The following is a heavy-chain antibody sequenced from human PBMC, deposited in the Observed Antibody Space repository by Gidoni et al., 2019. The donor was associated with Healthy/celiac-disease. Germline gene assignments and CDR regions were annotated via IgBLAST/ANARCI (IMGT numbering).Heavy chain of an antibody. V-gene: IGHV1-69*01. CDR3: ALDPNYYYDSSGYPKRRLGDYYYYGMDV. Sequence: QLVQSGAEVKKPGSSVKVSCKASGGTFSSYAISWVRQAPGQGLEWMGGIIPIFGTANYAQKFQGRVTITADESTSTAYMELSSLRSEDTAVYYCALDPNYYYDSSGYPKRRLGDYYYYGMDVWGQGTTVTVSS. D-gene: IGHD3-22*01. J-gene: IGHJ6*02. CDR2: IIPIFGTA. CDR1: GGTFSSYA.